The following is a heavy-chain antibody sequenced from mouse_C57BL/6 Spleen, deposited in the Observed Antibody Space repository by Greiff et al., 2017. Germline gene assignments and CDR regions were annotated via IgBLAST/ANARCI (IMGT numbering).Heavy chain of an antibody. D-gene: IGHD3-3*01. CDR2: IDPSDSYT. CDR1: GYTFTSYW. J-gene: IGHJ2*01. Sequence: QVQLQQPGAELVMPGASVKLSCKASGYTFTSYWMHWVKQRPGQGLEWIGEIDPSDSYTNYNQKFKGKATLTVEKSSSTVYLELSRLTSDDSAVYYCARGAVFDYWGQGTTLTVSS. CDR3: ARGAVFDY. V-gene: IGHV1-69*01.